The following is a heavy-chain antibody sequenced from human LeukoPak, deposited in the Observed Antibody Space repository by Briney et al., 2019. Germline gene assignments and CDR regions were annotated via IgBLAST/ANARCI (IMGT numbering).Heavy chain of an antibody. CDR1: GGSISSIIYY. Sequence: SETLSLTCTVSGGSISSIIYYWGWIRQPPGKGLEWVGSIYFSGKTYYNPSLKSRITVSVDTSQNQFSLKLSSVTAADTAVYYCARHENARSSSGLEYWGQGTLVTVSS. CDR2: IYFSGKT. J-gene: IGHJ4*02. V-gene: IGHV4-39*01. D-gene: IGHD6-25*01. CDR3: ARHENARSSSGLEY.